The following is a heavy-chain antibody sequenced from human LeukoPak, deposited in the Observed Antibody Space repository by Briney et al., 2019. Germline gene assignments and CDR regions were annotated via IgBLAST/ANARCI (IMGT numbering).Heavy chain of an antibody. Sequence: PGGSLRLSCAASGFTFSSYSMNWVRQAPGKGLEWVSSISSSSSYIYYADSVKGRFTISRDNARNSLYLQMNSLRAEDTAVYYCARDGLAAATLHWCFDLWGRGTLSLSPQ. CDR2: ISSSSSYI. V-gene: IGHV3-21*01. CDR3: ARDGLAAATLHWCFDL. CDR1: GFTFSSYS. D-gene: IGHD2-15*01. J-gene: IGHJ2*01.